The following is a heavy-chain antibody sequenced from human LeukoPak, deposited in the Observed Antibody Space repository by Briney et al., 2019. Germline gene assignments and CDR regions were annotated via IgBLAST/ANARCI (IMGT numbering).Heavy chain of an antibody. J-gene: IGHJ3*02. D-gene: IGHD4-17*01. CDR2: ISTYNGNK. CDR3: ARSGGWAYGDYDGFIAFDI. Sequence: ASVKVSCKASGYTFTNHGISWVRQAPGQGLEWMGWISTYNGNKNYAQKLQGRVTMTTDTSTSTAYMELRSLRSDDTAVYYCARSGGWAYGDYDGFIAFDIWGQGTMVTVSS. CDR1: GYTFTNHG. V-gene: IGHV1-18*01.